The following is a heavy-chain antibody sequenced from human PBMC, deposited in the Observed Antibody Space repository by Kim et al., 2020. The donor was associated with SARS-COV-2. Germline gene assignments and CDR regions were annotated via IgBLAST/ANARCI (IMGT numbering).Heavy chain of an antibody. Sequence: ASVKVSCKASGYTFTSYGISWVRQAPGQGLEWMGWISAYNGNTNYAQKLQGRVTMTTDTSTSTAYMELRSLRSDDTAVYYCARDVEMATEYYYYGMDVWGQGTTVTVSS. CDR1: GYTFTSYG. CDR3: ARDVEMATEYYYYGMDV. J-gene: IGHJ6*02. D-gene: IGHD5-12*01. V-gene: IGHV1-18*01. CDR2: ISAYNGNT.